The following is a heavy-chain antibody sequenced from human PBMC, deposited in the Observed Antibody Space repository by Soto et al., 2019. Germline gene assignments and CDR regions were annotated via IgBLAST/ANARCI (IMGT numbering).Heavy chain of an antibody. CDR2: LSYTGNT. CDR1: GGSISSGGYY. J-gene: IGHJ4*02. CDR3: ARMDSSDYYRIDY. Sequence: PSETLSLTCTVSGGSISSGGYYLSWIRQHPGKGLEWIGYLSYTGNTNYNPSLKSRVTISVDRSKIQFFLELRSVTAADTAVYYCARMDSSDYYRIDYWGQGTPVTVSS. D-gene: IGHD3-22*01. V-gene: IGHV4-61*08.